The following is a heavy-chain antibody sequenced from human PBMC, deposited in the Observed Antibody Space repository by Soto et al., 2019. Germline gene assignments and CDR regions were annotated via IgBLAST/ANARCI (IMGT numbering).Heavy chain of an antibody. CDR3: ARAWLRFFDY. J-gene: IGHJ4*02. Sequence: SETLSLTCTVSGGSISSGGYYWSWIRQHPGKGLEWIGYIYYSGSTYYNQSLKSRDTISVDTSKKQLSLKLNSVTAADTAVYYCARAWLRFFDYWGQGTLVTVSS. CDR2: IYYSGST. V-gene: IGHV4-31*03. D-gene: IGHD5-12*01. CDR1: GGSISSGGYY.